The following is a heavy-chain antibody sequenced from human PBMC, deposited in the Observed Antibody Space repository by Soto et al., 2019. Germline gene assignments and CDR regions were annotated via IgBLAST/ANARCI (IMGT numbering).Heavy chain of an antibody. D-gene: IGHD3-10*01. CDR2: IYYSGST. Sequence: SETLSLTCTVSGGSISRYYWSWSLQPPGKGLEWIGYIYYSGSTNYNPSLKSRVTISVDTSKNQFSLKLSSVTAADTAVYYCAREYYYGSGSSGGLDYWGQGTLVTVSS. CDR3: AREYYYGSGSSGGLDY. CDR1: GGSISRYY. V-gene: IGHV4-59*12. J-gene: IGHJ4*02.